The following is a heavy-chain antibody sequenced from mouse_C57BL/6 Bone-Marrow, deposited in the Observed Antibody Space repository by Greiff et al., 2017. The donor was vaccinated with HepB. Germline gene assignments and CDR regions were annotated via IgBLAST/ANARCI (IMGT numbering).Heavy chain of an antibody. J-gene: IGHJ3*01. V-gene: IGHV2-2*01. D-gene: IGHD2-13*01. CDR2: IWSGGST. CDR1: GFSLTSYG. Sequence: QVQLQQSGPGLVQPSQSLSITCTVSGFSLTSYGVHWVRQSPGKGLEWLGVIWSGGSTDYNAAFISRLSISKDNSKSQVFFKMNSLQADDTAIYYCARGGDLEVFAYWGQGTLVTVSA. CDR3: ARGGDLEVFAY.